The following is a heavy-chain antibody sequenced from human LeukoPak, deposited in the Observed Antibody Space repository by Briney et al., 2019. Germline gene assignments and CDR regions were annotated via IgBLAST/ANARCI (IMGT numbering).Heavy chain of an antibody. CDR2: ISSSSSTI. CDR1: GFTFSSYS. V-gene: IGHV3-48*01. J-gene: IGHJ4*02. Sequence: GGSLSLSWAAYGFTFSSYSMNWVRQAPGKGLEWVSYISSSSSTIYYADSVKGRFTISRDNAKNSLYLQMSSLRAEDTAVYYCARGPVTTRGGDYFDYWGQGTLVTVSS. CDR3: ARGPVTTRGGDYFDY. D-gene: IGHD4-17*01.